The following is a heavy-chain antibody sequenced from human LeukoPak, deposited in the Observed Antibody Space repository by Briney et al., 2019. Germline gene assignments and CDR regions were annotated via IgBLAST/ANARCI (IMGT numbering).Heavy chain of an antibody. D-gene: IGHD2-21*01. Sequence: PGGSLRLSCAASGFSISGYWMHWVRQAPGKGLMWVSRINTEGRPTNYADFVKGRFTISRDNAKNTVYLQMNSLTAEDTAVYYCARVFWAESYLGYWGQGTLVTVSS. J-gene: IGHJ4*02. CDR1: GFSISGYW. V-gene: IGHV3-74*01. CDR2: INTEGRPT. CDR3: ARVFWAESYLGY.